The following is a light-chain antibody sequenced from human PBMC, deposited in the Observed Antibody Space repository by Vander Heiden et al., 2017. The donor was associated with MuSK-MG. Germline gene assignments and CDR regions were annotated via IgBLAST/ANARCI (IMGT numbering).Light chain of an antibody. J-gene: IGKJ1*01. Sequence: DIVMTQSPDSLAVSLGERATINCKSSQSVLYSSNNKNYVAWYQQKPGQPPKLLIYWASTRESGVPDRFSGSGSGTDFTLTIISLHAEDVAVYYCQQYSSTPRAFGQGTKVEI. V-gene: IGKV4-1*01. CDR3: QQYSSTPRA. CDR2: WAS. CDR1: QSVLYSSNNKNY.